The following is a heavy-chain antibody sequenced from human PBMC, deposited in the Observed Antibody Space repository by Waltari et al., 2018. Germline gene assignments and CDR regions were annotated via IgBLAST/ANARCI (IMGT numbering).Heavy chain of an antibody. CDR3: ASTHYYYYYGMDV. J-gene: IGHJ6*02. Sequence: QLQLQESGPGLVKPSETLSLTCTVSGGSISSSSYYWGWIRQPPGKGLEWIGSIYYSGSTYYNPSLKSRVTISVDTSKNQFSLKLSSVTAEDTAVYYCASTHYYYYYGMDVWGQGTTVTVSS. V-gene: IGHV4-39*01. CDR1: GGSISSSSYY. CDR2: IYYSGST.